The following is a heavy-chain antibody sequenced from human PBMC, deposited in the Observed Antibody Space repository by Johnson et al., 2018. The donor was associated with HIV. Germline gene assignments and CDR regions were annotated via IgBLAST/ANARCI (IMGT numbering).Heavy chain of an antibody. Sequence: QMLLVESGGGVVQPGGSLRLSCAASGITVSSNYMTWARQAPGKGLEWVAVISYDGSHKYYADSVKGRFSLSRDISKNMLYLQMNGLKTEDTAVYYCTTMSALWFGDLHVFGDGFDIWGQGTMVTVSS. J-gene: IGHJ3*02. V-gene: IGHV3-30*03. CDR3: TTMSALWFGDLHVFGDGFDI. D-gene: IGHD3-10*01. CDR1: GITVSSNY. CDR2: ISYDGSHK.